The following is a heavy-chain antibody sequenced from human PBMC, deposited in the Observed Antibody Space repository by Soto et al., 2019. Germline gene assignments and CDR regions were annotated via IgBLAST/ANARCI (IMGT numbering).Heavy chain of an antibody. CDR3: ARGGLLPDY. D-gene: IGHD6-19*01. CDR2: ISHSGST. CDR1: GGSISSGGYS. Sequence: SETLSLTCAVSGGSISSGGYSWNWIRQPPGKGLEWIGYISHSGSTYYSPSLKSRVTISVDRSKNQFSLKLSSVTAADTAVYYCARGGLLPDYWGQGSLVTVSS. J-gene: IGHJ4*02. V-gene: IGHV4-30-2*01.